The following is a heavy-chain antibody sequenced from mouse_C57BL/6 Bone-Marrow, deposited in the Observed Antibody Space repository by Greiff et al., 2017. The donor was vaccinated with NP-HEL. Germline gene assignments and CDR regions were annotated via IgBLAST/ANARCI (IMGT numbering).Heavy chain of an antibody. V-gene: IGHV1-26*01. CDR2: INPNNGGT. CDR3: ARSDGYYGRFAY. CDR1: GYTFTDYY. Sequence: EVQLQQSGPELVKPGASVKISCKASGYTFTDYYMNWVKQSHGKSLEWIGEINPNNGGTSYNQKFKGKATLTVDKSSSTAYMELRSLTSEDSAVYYCARSDGYYGRFAYWGQGTLVTVSA. J-gene: IGHJ3*01. D-gene: IGHD2-3*01.